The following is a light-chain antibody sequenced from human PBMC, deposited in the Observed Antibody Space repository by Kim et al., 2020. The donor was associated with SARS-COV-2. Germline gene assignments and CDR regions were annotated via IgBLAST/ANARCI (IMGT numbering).Light chain of an antibody. J-gene: IGLJ3*02. CDR1: SRDGGGYNY. V-gene: IGLV2-11*01. Sequence: PGESVNISCTGTSRDGGGYNYVSWYQQQPGKAPKLMIYEVSKRPSGVPDRFSGSKSGNTGSLTISGLQAEDEADYYCCSYAGTSWVFGGGTKLTVL. CDR3: CSYAGTSWV. CDR2: EVS.